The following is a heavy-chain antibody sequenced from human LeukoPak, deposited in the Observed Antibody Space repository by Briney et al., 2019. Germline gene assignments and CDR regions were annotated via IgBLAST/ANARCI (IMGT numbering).Heavy chain of an antibody. CDR1: GASISRYY. J-gene: IGHJ4*02. V-gene: IGHV4-59*12. CDR2: FHYSGNT. Sequence: SETLSLTCTVSGASISRYYWSWIRQPPGKGLEWIGYFHYSGNTNYNPSLSSRITMSVDTSKNQFSLKLSSVTAADTAVYYCARDPGGYFDYWGQGTLVTVSS. D-gene: IGHD3-16*01. CDR3: ARDPGGYFDY.